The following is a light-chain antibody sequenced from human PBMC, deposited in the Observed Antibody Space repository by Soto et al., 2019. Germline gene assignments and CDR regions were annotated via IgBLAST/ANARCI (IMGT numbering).Light chain of an antibody. J-gene: IGLJ1*01. V-gene: IGLV4-60*03. CDR1: SGHSSYI. CDR2: LEGSGSY. CDR3: ETWDSNTRV. Sequence: QAVLTQSPSASASLGSSVKLTCTLSSGHSSYIIAWHQQQPGKAPRYLMKLEGSGSYNKGSGVPDRFSGSSSGADRYLTISNLQSEDEADYYCETWDSNTRVFGTGTKLTVL.